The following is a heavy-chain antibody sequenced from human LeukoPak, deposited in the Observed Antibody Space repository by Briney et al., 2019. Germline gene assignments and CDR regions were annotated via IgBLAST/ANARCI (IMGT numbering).Heavy chain of an antibody. Sequence: SETLSLTCTVSGGSISSYYWSWIRQPPGKGLEWIGYIYYSGSTNYNPSLKSRVTISVDTSKNQFSLKLSSVTAADTAVYYCARWAGDYVDAFDIWGQGTMVTVSS. J-gene: IGHJ3*02. CDR2: IYYSGST. D-gene: IGHD4-17*01. CDR1: GGSISSYY. CDR3: ARWAGDYVDAFDI. V-gene: IGHV4-59*08.